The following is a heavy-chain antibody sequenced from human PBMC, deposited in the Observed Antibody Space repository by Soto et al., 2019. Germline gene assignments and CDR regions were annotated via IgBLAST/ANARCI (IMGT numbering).Heavy chain of an antibody. J-gene: IGHJ4*02. Sequence: SLRLSCAASGFTFSSYNINWVRQAPGRGLEWVSSISSSSTYIYYADSVKGRFTISRDNAKNSLYLQMNSLRAEDTAVYYCARGTYYYDNSGYCLGYWGQGTLVTVSS. CDR2: ISSSSTYI. D-gene: IGHD3-22*01. CDR1: GFTFSSYN. V-gene: IGHV3-21*01. CDR3: ARGTYYYDNSGYCLGY.